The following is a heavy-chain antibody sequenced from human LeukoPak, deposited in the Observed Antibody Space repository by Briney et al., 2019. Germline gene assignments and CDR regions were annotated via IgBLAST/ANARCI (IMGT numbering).Heavy chain of an antibody. V-gene: IGHV3-21*01. J-gene: IGHJ6*03. CDR1: GFTFSSYG. CDR2: ISSSSSYI. Sequence: GGSLRLSCAASGFTFSSYGTNWVRQAPGKGLEWVSSISSSSSYIYYADSVKGRFTISRDNAKNSLYLQMSSLRAEDTAVYYCVREAYDDFWSGSWRYYYYMDVWGKGITVTVSS. CDR3: VREAYDDFWSGSWRYYYYMDV. D-gene: IGHD3-3*01.